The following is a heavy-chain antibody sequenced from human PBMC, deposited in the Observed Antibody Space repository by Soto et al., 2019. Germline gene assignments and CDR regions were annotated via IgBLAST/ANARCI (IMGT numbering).Heavy chain of an antibody. D-gene: IGHD2-2*01. CDR1: GFTFSSYW. CDR2: INSDGSST. CDR3: ASMSYCSSTSCYDAFDI. Sequence: GGSLRLSCAASGFTFSSYWMHWVRQAPGKGLVWVSRINSDGSSTSYADSVKGRFTISRDNAKNTLYVQMNSLRAEDTAVYDCASMSYCSSTSCYDAFDIWGQGTMVTVSS. V-gene: IGHV3-74*01. J-gene: IGHJ3*02.